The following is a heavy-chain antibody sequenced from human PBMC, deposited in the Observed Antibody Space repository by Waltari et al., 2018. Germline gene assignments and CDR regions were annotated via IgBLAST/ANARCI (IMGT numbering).Heavy chain of an antibody. CDR1: VCTLAGVS. J-gene: IGHJ6*03. CDR3: HLTGRNIVVMAGTSPSFHSYIDV. CDR2: IEPKDCQG. V-gene: IGHV1-24*01. Sequence: QVPVVQSGPEVKNPGASVKVTCKVPVCTLAGVSIQWVRRAPGKGLEWMGRIEPKDCQGVHAQNCQGRVTMTEDSSTDTAYMRLSSLRPEGTAIYYCHLTGRNIVVMAGTSPSFHSYIDVWGRGTTVTVSS. D-gene: IGHD2-15*01.